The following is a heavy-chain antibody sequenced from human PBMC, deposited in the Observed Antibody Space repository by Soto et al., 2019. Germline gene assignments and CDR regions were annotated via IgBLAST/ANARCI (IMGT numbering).Heavy chain of an antibody. Sequence: GKGLEWVSAISGSGGSTYYADSVKGRFTISRDNSKNTLYLQMNSLRAEDTAVYYCAKSADIVVVPATYGDYMDVWGKGTTVTVSS. CDR3: AKSADIVVVPATYGDYMDV. CDR2: ISGSGGST. J-gene: IGHJ6*03. D-gene: IGHD2-2*01. V-gene: IGHV3-23*01.